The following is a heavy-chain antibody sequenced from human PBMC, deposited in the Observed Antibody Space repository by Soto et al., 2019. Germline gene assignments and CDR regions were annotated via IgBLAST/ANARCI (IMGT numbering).Heavy chain of an antibody. CDR1: GFSLSTSGVG. CDR2: IYWDDDK. CDR3: AHSSGYVWGSDVDY. Sequence: QITLKESGPTLVKPTQTLTLTCTFSGFSLSTSGVGVGWIRQPPGKALEWLALIYWDDDKRYSPSLKSRLTITKDTSKTQVVLTMTNMDPVDTATYYCAHSSGYVWGSDVDYWGQGTLVTVSS. D-gene: IGHD3-16*01. J-gene: IGHJ4*02. V-gene: IGHV2-5*02.